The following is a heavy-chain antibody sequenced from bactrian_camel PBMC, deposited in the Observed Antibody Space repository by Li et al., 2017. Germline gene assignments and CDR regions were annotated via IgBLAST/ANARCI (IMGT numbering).Heavy chain of an antibody. J-gene: IGHJ6*01. CDR2: VYGADQSS. Sequence: VQLVESGGGSVQAGGSLRLSCAVSAYAVSSWWRQAPGKEREAVAVVYGADQSSHIADSVQGRFTISRDNAKTTTFLQMNSLKPNDTGLYYCAACWKGGYWYTAASWRCWGQGTQVTVS. CDR3: AACWKGGYWYTAASWRC. V-gene: IGHV3S40*01. CDR1: AYAVSS. D-gene: IGHD2*01.